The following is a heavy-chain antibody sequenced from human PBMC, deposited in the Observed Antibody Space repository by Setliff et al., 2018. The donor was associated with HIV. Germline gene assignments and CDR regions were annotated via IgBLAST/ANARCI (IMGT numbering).Heavy chain of an antibody. V-gene: IGHV1-2*04. CDR2: VNPRNGGI. J-gene: IGHJ4*02. D-gene: IGHD1-20*01. Sequence: ASVKVSCKSSGYTFIDYYLHWVRQAPGQGLEWVGWVNPRNGGINYSQRFQGWVTMTRDTSIGTAYMELNRLKSDDTAVYFCARKSLSGTIDYWGQGTLVTVSS. CDR1: GYTFIDYY. CDR3: ARKSLSGTIDY.